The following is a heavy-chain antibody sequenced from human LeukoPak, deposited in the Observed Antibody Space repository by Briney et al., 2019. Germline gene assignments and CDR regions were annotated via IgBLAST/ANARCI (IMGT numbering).Heavy chain of an antibody. J-gene: IGHJ4*02. V-gene: IGHV3-48*03. Sequence: PGGSLRLSCAASGFTFSSYEMNWVRQAPGKGLEWVSYISSSGSTIYYADSVKGRFTISRDNAKNSLYLQMNSLRPEDTAVYYCAKDFSVYYYDSRVLDYWGQGTLVTVSS. CDR1: GFTFSSYE. D-gene: IGHD3-22*01. CDR2: ISSSGSTI. CDR3: AKDFSVYYYDSRVLDY.